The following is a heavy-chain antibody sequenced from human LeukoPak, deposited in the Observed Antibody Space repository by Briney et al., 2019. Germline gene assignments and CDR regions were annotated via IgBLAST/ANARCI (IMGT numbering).Heavy chain of an antibody. CDR2: INHSGST. Sequence: SETLSLTCAIYGGSFSGYYWSWIRHPPRKGLEWIGEINHSGSTNYNPSLMSRVTISVDTSKNQLSLKLSSVTAADSAVYYCASDEYGEDYWGQGTLVTVSS. V-gene: IGHV4-34*01. CDR3: ASDEYGEDY. J-gene: IGHJ4*02. CDR1: GGSFSGYY. D-gene: IGHD3-10*01.